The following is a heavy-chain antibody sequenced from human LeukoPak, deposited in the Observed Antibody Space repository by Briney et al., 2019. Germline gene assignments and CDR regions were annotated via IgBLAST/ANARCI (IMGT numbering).Heavy chain of an antibody. V-gene: IGHV1-24*01. CDR3: ARVCGSSGYCCYFDY. D-gene: IGHD6-13*01. CDR2: FDPEDGET. Sequence: ASVKVSCKVSGYTLTELSMHWVRQAPGKGLEWKGGFDPEDGETIYAQKFQGRVTMTEDTSTDTAYMELSSLRSEDTAVYYCARVCGSSGYCCYFDYWGQGTLVTVSS. CDR1: GYTLTELS. J-gene: IGHJ4*02.